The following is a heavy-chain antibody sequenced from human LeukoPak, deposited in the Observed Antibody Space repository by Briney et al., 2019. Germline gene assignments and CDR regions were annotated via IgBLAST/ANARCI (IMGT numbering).Heavy chain of an antibody. J-gene: IGHJ5*02. CDR1: GVSISSNLW. Sequence: PSETLSLTCAVSGVSISSNLWWTWVRQPPGKGLEWIAEIHHSGSINYNPSLKSRVTISVDTSKNQFSLKLSSVTAADTAVYYCAREPPGRWLQPTTWGQGTLVTVSS. CDR2: IHHSGSI. D-gene: IGHD5-24*01. CDR3: AREPPGRWLQPTT. V-gene: IGHV4-4*02.